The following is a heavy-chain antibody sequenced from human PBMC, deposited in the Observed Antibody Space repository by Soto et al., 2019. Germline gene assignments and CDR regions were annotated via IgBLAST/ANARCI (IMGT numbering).Heavy chain of an antibody. Sequence: QVTLKESGPVLVNPTETLTLTCTVSGFSLSNARMGVSWIRQPPGKALEWLAHIFSNDEKSYSTSLKSRLTISKDTSKSQVVLTMTNMDPVDTATYYCARCHITMVRGICGMDVWGQGTTVTVSS. D-gene: IGHD3-10*01. V-gene: IGHV2-26*01. J-gene: IGHJ6*02. CDR2: IFSNDEK. CDR1: GFSLSNARMG. CDR3: ARCHITMVRGICGMDV.